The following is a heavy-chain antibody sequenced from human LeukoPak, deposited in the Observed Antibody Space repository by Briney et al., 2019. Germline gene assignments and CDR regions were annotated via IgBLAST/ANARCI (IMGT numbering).Heavy chain of an antibody. Sequence: SETLSLTCAVSGGSISSGGYSWSWIRQPPGKGLEWIGYIYHSGSTYYNPSLKSRVTISVDRSKNQFSLKLSSVTAADTAVYYCARVVYCGGDNCQIFAFDIWGQGTMVTVSS. D-gene: IGHD2-21*01. CDR3: ARVVYCGGDNCQIFAFDI. CDR1: GGSISSGGYS. V-gene: IGHV4-30-2*01. CDR2: IYHSGST. J-gene: IGHJ3*02.